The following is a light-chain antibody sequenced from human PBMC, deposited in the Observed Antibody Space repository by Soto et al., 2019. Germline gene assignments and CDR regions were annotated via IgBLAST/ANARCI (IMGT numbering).Light chain of an antibody. CDR2: GAS. Sequence: EIVLTQSPGTLSLSPGERATLSCRASQSVSSIYLAWYQQKPGQAPRLLIYGASSRATGIPDRFRGSGSGTDFTLTISRLEPEDFAVYYCQQYDSSPYTFGQGTKLEIK. CDR1: QSVSSIY. CDR3: QQYDSSPYT. V-gene: IGKV3-20*01. J-gene: IGKJ2*01.